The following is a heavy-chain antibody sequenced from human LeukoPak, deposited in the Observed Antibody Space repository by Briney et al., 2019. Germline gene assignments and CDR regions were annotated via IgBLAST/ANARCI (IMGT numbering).Heavy chain of an antibody. CDR3: AKNRGWYPDL. CDR1: GVTFSGYA. V-gene: IGHV3-30*02. Sequence: PGGSLRLSCAVSGVTFSGYAMHWVRQAPGKGLEWVAFIGHGGNSKYYGADEKGRLTISKDNSKSSLYLPVNSLKAEDRAVYYCAKNRGWYPDLWGRGTLVTVSS. CDR2: IGHGGNSK. D-gene: IGHD3-10*01. J-gene: IGHJ2*01.